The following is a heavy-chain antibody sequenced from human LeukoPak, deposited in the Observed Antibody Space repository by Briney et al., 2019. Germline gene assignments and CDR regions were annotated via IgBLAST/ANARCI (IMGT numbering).Heavy chain of an antibody. Sequence: PSETLSLTCAVYGGSFSGYYWNWIRQPPGKGLEWIGAINDSGSTNYNPFLKSRVSISVDTSKKQFSLKVNSVTAADTAVYYCARGVYGDYFTKTGYFDYWGQGTQVIVSS. J-gene: IGHJ4*02. CDR1: GGSFSGYY. D-gene: IGHD4-17*01. CDR2: INDSGST. V-gene: IGHV4-34*01. CDR3: ARGVYGDYFTKTGYFDY.